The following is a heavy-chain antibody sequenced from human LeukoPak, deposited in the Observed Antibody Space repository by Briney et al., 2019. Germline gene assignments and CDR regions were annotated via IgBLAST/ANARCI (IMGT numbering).Heavy chain of an antibody. CDR3: AQDRFSFVH. D-gene: IGHD2-2*01. Sequence: SETLSLTCSVSGDSISYYYWSWIRQFPGKGLEWIGYISDGESPDYNPSLQSRVTIYVDSSKNQFFLNLTSVTAADTAVYYCAQDRFSFVHWGQGTLVTVSS. CDR2: ISDGESP. CDR1: GDSISYYY. J-gene: IGHJ1*01. V-gene: IGHV4-59*01.